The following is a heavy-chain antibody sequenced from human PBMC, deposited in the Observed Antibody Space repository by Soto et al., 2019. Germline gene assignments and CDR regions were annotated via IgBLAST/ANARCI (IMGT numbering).Heavy chain of an antibody. D-gene: IGHD3-10*01. CDR2: IIPIFGNP. Sequence: QVQLVQSGAEVKKPGSSVKVPSKAPGGTFTTYAISGLRRPPGQGLEWLGGIIPIFGNPNYAQRFQGRVTITADESTSTAYMELSRLRSEDTAVYYCARDRDDYGSGNYYNRIDFWGQGTLVTVSS. CDR3: ARDRDDYGSGNYYNRIDF. CDR1: GGTFTTYA. J-gene: IGHJ4*02. V-gene: IGHV1-69*01.